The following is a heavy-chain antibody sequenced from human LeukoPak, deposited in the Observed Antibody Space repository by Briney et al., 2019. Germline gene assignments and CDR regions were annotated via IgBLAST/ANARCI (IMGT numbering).Heavy chain of an antibody. J-gene: IGHJ4*02. CDR2: IHHSGST. CDR3: ASNYYGSGSLDY. Sequence: PSETLSLTCTVSGGSISSYYWSWIRQPPGKGLEWIGYIHHSGSTNYKPSLKSRVTISVDTSKNQFSLKLTSVTAADTAVYYCASNYYGSGSLDYWGQGNLVTVSS. CDR1: GGSISSYY. V-gene: IGHV4-59*01. D-gene: IGHD3-10*01.